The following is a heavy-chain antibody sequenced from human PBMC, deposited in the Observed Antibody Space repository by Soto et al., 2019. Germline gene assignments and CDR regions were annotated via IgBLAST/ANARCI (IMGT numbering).Heavy chain of an antibody. CDR1: GFTVSSNY. CDR3: ARDGAPRGANWGLFFDY. Sequence: GGSLRLSCAASGFTVSSNYMSWVRQAPGKGLEWVSVIYSGGSTYYADSVKGRFTISRDNSKNTLYLQMNSLRAEDTAVYYCARDGAPRGANWGLFFDYWGQGTLVTVSS. J-gene: IGHJ4*02. D-gene: IGHD7-27*01. V-gene: IGHV3-66*01. CDR2: IYSGGST.